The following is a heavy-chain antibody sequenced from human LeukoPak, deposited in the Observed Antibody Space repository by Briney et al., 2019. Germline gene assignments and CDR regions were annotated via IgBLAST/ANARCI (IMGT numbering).Heavy chain of an antibody. CDR1: GYTFIGYY. CDR3: APSNSNWCYFDY. V-gene: IGHV1-2*02. J-gene: IGHJ4*02. Sequence: GASVKVSCKTSGYTFIGYYMHWVRRAPGQGPEWMGWINPNSGGTNYAQKFQGRVTMTRDTSISTAYMDLSRLTSDDTAVYYCAPSNSNWCYFDYGGQGTLVTVSS. CDR2: INPNSGGT. D-gene: IGHD6-13*01.